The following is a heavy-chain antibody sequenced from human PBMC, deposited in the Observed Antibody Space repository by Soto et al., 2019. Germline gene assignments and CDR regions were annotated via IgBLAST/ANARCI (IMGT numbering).Heavy chain of an antibody. CDR2: IISSSSYI. J-gene: IGHJ6*03. CDR1: GFTFSSYS. CDR3: ARGGLGYCSSTSCWSYYYYMDV. D-gene: IGHD2-2*01. V-gene: IGHV3-21*01. Sequence: GGSLRLSCAASGFTFSSYSMNWVRQAPGKGLEWVSSIISSSSYIYYADSGKGRFPISRDNAKNSTYLQMNSLRAEDTAVYYCARGGLGYCSSTSCWSYYYYMDVWGKGTTVTVSS.